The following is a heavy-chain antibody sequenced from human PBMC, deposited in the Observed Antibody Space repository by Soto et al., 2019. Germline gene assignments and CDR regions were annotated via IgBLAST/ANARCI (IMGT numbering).Heavy chain of an antibody. Sequence: VPLVESGGGLVQPGGSLRISCAASGFTFSSHWMHWVRQAPGKGLVWVSRINIDGSTTSYADSVKGRFTISRDNDKNTLYLQMNSLRVEDTAVYYCARDLTWNQADYWGQGTLVTVSA. CDR1: GFTFSSHW. V-gene: IGHV3-74*01. CDR3: ARDLTWNQADY. J-gene: IGHJ4*02. D-gene: IGHD1-1*01. CDR2: INIDGSTT.